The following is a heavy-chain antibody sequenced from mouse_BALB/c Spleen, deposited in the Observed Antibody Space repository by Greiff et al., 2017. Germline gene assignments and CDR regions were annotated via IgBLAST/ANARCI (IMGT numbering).Heavy chain of an antibody. J-gene: IGHJ3*01. CDR3: ARDRVFAD. CDR2: INSNGGST. D-gene: IGHD3-1*01. CDR1: GFTFSSYG. Sequence: EVKLVESGGGLVQPGGSLKLSCAASGFTFSSYGMSWVRQTPDKRLELVATINSNGGSTYYPDSVKGRFTISRDNAKNTLYLQMSSLKSEDTAMYYCARDRVFADWGQGTLVTVSA. V-gene: IGHV5-6-3*01.